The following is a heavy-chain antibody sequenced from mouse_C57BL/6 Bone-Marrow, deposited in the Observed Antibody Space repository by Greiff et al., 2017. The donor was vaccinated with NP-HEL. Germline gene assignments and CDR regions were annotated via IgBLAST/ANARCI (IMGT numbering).Heavy chain of an antibody. CDR3: AREGGLRRRTYAMDY. CDR1: GFTFSDYY. Sequence: EVKVVESEGGLVQPGSSMKLSCTASGFTFSDYYMAWVRQVPEKGLEWVAHINYDGSSTYYLDSLKSRFIISRDNAKNILYLQMRSLKSEDTATYYCAREGGLRRRTYAMDYWGQGTSVTVSS. CDR2: INYDGSST. D-gene: IGHD2-4*01. V-gene: IGHV5-16*01. J-gene: IGHJ4*01.